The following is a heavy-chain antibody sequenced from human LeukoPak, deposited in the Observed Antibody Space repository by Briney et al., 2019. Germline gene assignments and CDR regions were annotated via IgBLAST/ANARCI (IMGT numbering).Heavy chain of an antibody. CDR3: ARGRGGDPLFDY. Sequence: SETLSLTCTVSGDSISTYYWTWIRQPPGKGLEWIGYIYYSGSTNYNPSLKSRLTISVDTSRNQFSLKLSSVTAADTAVYYCARGRGGDPLFDYWGQGTLVTVSS. D-gene: IGHD2-21*02. CDR1: GDSISTYY. CDR2: IYYSGST. V-gene: IGHV4-59*01. J-gene: IGHJ4*02.